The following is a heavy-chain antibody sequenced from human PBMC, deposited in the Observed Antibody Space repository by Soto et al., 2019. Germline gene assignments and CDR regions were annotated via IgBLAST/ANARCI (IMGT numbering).Heavy chain of an antibody. V-gene: IGHV3-30*18. CDR3: AKDRTTATNGVFYGLDV. Sequence: QMPLVESGGGVVQPGRSLRLSCVASGFTFNRYGMHWVRQAPGKGLEWVALISFDGSDKFYLDSVKGRFTLSRDTSKNTMFLQMTNLRTWDTALYYCAKDRTTATNGVFYGLDVWGQGTTVSVPS. CDR1: GFTFNRYG. CDR2: ISFDGSDK. J-gene: IGHJ6*01. D-gene: IGHD4-4*01.